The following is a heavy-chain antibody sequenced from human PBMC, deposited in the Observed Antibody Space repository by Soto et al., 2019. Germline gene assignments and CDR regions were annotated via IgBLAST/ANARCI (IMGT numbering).Heavy chain of an antibody. V-gene: IGHV1-69*06. D-gene: IGHD2-2*01. CDR2: IIPMFGTT. J-gene: IGHJ6*04. CDR3: ASGVVPAAGAAPHYFRYALDV. Sequence: QVQLVQSGPEVKKPGSSVKVSCQTSGDTFKKFAISWVRQAPGPGPEWMGGIIPMFGTTKYTQKFQGRVTFTADKYTGTAYMELTSLMSEDTATHFCASGVVPAAGAAPHYFRYALDVGGKGTTVTGSS. CDR1: GDTFKKFA.